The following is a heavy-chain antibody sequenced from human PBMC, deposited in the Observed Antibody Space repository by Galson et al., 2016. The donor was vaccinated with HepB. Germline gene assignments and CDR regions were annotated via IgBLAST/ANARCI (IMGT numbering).Heavy chain of an antibody. Sequence: SLRLSCAASGFTLNNCAMGWVRQAPGKGLEWVASISTRRTTYYSDSVQGRFTISRDNSNNTLYLQMNGLRAEDTAVYYCAKERLERRIFDHWGQGTLLTVSS. CDR3: AKERLERRIFDH. V-gene: IGHV3-23*01. J-gene: IGHJ4*02. CDR2: ISTRRTT. D-gene: IGHD1-1*01. CDR1: GFTLNNCA.